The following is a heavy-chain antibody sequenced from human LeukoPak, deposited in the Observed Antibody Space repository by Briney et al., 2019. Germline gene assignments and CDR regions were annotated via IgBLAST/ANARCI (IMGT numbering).Heavy chain of an antibody. V-gene: IGHV4-61*08. J-gene: IGHJ6*04. D-gene: IGHD4-11*01. CDR2: VYYSGST. Sequence: PSETLSLTCTVSGGSISSGGYYWSWIRQHPGKGLEWIGYVYYSGSTNYNPSLKSRVTISVDTSKNQFSLNLSSVTAADTAVYYCARDSKQNYYYCGMDVWGKGTTVTVSS. CDR1: GGSISSGGYY. CDR3: ARDSKQNYYYCGMDV.